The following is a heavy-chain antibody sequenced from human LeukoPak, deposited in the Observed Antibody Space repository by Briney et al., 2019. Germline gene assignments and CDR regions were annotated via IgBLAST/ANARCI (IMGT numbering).Heavy chain of an antibody. V-gene: IGHV4-34*01. D-gene: IGHD6-19*01. CDR3: ARGFSGWYYY. J-gene: IGHJ4*02. Sequence: SETLSLTCAVYGGSFSGYYWSWIRQPPGKGLEWIGEINHSGSTNYNPSLKSRVTISVDTSKNQVSLKLSSGTAADTAVYYCARGFSGWYYYWGQGTLVTVSS. CDR1: GGSFSGYY. CDR2: INHSGST.